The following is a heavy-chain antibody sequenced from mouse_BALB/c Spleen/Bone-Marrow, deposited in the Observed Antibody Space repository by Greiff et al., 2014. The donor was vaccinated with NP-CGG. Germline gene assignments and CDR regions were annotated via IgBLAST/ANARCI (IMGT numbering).Heavy chain of an antibody. CDR1: GDSITSGY. Sequence: EVQLVESGPSLVKPSQTLSLTCSVTGDSITSGYWNWIRKFPGNKLEYMGYISHSGSTYYNPSLKSRISITRDTSKNQYYLRLNSVTTEDTATYYCARAGYRYDVGYAMDYWGQGTSVTVSS. CDR2: ISHSGST. V-gene: IGHV3-8*02. J-gene: IGHJ4*01. CDR3: ARAGYRYDVGYAMDY. D-gene: IGHD2-14*01.